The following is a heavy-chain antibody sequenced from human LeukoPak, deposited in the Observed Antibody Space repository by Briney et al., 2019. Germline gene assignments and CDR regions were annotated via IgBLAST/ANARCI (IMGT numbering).Heavy chain of an antibody. V-gene: IGHV3-7*04. D-gene: IGHD4-23*01. CDR3: ARDPNYGGFDY. J-gene: IGHJ4*02. CDR2: IKQDGSEK. CDR1: GFTFSTYW. Sequence: PGGSLRLSCAVSGFTFSTYWMNWVRQAPGKGLEWVADIKQDGSEKYYVDSVKGRFTISRDNAKNSLYLQMNSLRAEDTAVYYCARDPNYGGFDYWGQGTLVTVSS.